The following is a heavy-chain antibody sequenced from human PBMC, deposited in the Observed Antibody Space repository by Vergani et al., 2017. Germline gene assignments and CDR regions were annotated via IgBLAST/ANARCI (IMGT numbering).Heavy chain of an antibody. J-gene: IGHJ4*02. CDR2: IYYSGST. Sequence: QLQLQESGPGLVKPSETLSLTCTVSGGSISSSSYYWGWIRQPPGKGLEWIGSIYYSGSTYYNPSLKSRVTISVDTSKNQFSLKLSSVTAADTAVYYCARGDTGIYRLGYSQLGYFDYWGQGTLVTVSS. V-gene: IGHV4-39*01. D-gene: IGHD6-13*01. CDR1: GGSISSSSYY. CDR3: ARGDTGIYRLGYSQLGYFDY.